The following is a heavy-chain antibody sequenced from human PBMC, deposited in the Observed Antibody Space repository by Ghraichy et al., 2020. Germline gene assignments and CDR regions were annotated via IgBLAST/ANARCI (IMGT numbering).Heavy chain of an antibody. V-gene: IGHV4-34*01. CDR2: INHSGST. CDR3: ARVSGNYYGSGSYYHY. Sequence: SETLSLTCAVYGGSFSGYYWSWIRQPPGKGLEWIGEINHSGSTNYNPSLKSRVTISVDTSKNQFSLKLSSVTAADTAVYYCARVSGNYYGSGSYYHYWGQGTLVTVSS. CDR1: GGSFSGYY. D-gene: IGHD3-10*01. J-gene: IGHJ4*02.